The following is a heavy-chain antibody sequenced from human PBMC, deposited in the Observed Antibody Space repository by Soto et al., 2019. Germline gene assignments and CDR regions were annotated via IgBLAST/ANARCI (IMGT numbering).Heavy chain of an antibody. CDR1: GGTFSSYA. CDR2: IIPIFGTA. D-gene: IGHD3-22*01. J-gene: IGHJ4*02. V-gene: IGHV1-69*13. Sequence: GASVKVSCKASGGTFSSYAISWVRQAPGQGLEWMGGIIPIFGTANYAQKFQGRVTITADESTSTAYMELSSLRSEDTAVYYCATSLHYYDSSGYWPSYFDYWGQGTLVTVSS. CDR3: ATSLHYYDSSGYWPSYFDY.